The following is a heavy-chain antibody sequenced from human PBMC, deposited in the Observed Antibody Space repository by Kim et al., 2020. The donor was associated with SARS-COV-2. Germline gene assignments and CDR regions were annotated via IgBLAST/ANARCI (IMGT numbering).Heavy chain of an antibody. J-gene: IGHJ3*02. V-gene: IGHV1-46*01. CDR3: ARDVDLEDGYNYGGAFDI. Sequence: QGRVTMTRDTSTSTVYMELSSLRSEDTAVYYCARDVDLEDGYNYGGAFDIWGQGTMVTVSS. D-gene: IGHD5-12*01.